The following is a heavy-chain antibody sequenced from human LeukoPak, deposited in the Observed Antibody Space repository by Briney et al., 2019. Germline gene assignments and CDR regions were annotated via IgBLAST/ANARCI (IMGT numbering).Heavy chain of an antibody. CDR3: ARAEK. CDR2: IKEDGSEK. J-gene: IGHJ4*02. Sequence: PGGSLRLSCAASGFTFSRSWMSWVRQAPGKGLGWVANIKEDGSEKYYVDSVKGRFTISRDNANNSLFLRMDSLRAEDTAVYYCARAEKWGQGILVTVSS. V-gene: IGHV3-7*01. CDR1: GFTFSRSW.